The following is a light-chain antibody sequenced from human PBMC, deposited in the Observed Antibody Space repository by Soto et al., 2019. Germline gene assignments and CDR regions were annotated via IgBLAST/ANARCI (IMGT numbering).Light chain of an antibody. V-gene: IGLV2-8*01. Sequence: QSALTQPPSASGSPGQSVTISCTGTSSDVGGYNYVSWYQQHPGKAPKLMIYEVSKRPSGVPDRFSGSKSGNTASLTVSGLQAEDEADYYCSSYAGNKNVLGTGTKVTVL. CDR3: SSYAGNKNV. CDR1: SSDVGGYNY. J-gene: IGLJ1*01. CDR2: EVS.